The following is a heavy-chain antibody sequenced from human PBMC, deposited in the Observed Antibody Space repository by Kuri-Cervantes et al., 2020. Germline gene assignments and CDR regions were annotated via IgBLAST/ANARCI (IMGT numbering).Heavy chain of an antibody. V-gene: IGHV3-30*02. CDR1: GFTFSSYG. J-gene: IGHJ4*02. CDR2: IWYDGSNK. D-gene: IGHD4-17*01. Sequence: GGSLRLSCAASGFTFSSYGMHWVRQAPGKGLGWVAVIWYDGSNKYYADSVKGRFTISRDNSKNTLYLQMNSLRAEDTAVYYCAKEHGDYFDYWGQGTLVTVSS. CDR3: AKEHGDYFDY.